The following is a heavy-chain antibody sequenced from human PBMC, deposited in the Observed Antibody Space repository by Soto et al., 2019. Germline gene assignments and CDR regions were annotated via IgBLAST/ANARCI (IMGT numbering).Heavy chain of an antibody. CDR2: IYHSGST. CDR1: GDPIGSYF. V-gene: IGHV4-59*01. J-gene: IGHJ6*02. Sequence: PSETLSLTCTVSGDPIGSYFWNWIRQPPGKGLEWIGYIYHSGSTKYNPSLQSRVTISVDTSKNQFSLKMKSATAADTAVYYCASAADPFYYAMDVWGQGTTVTVSS. D-gene: IGHD6-13*01. CDR3: ASAADPFYYAMDV.